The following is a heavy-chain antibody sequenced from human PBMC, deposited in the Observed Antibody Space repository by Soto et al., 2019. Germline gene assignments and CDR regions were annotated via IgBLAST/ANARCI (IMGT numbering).Heavy chain of an antibody. Sequence: SETLSLTCTVSGGSVSSGSYYCNWIRQPPGKGLEWIGNIHYSGNTDYNPSLKSRVTISVDTSKNQFSLQLTSVTAADTAVYFCARDEEYCSSTTCPFDAWGQGTLVTVSS. CDR2: IHYSGNT. CDR1: GGSVSSGSYY. CDR3: ARDEEYCSSTTCPFDA. D-gene: IGHD2-2*01. J-gene: IGHJ4*02. V-gene: IGHV4-61*01.